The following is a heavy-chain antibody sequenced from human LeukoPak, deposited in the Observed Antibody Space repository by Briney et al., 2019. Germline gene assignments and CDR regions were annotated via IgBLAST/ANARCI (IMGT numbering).Heavy chain of an antibody. CDR2: IYSGGST. Sequence: GGSLRLSCAASGFTVSSNYMSWVRQAPGKGLEWVSVIYSGGSTYYADSVKGRFTISRHNSKNTLYLQMNSLRAEDTAVYYCARIPIIRYYYYGMDVWGQGTTVTASS. D-gene: IGHD3-10*01. V-gene: IGHV3-53*04. CDR1: GFTVSSNY. J-gene: IGHJ6*02. CDR3: ARIPIIRYYYYGMDV.